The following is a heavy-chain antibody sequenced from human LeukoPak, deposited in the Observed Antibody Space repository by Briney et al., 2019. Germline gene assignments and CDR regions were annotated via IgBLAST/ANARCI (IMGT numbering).Heavy chain of an antibody. CDR2: IYTSGST. Sequence: SETLSLTCTVSGGSISSYYWSWIRQPAGKGLEWIGRIYTSGSTNYNPSLKSRVTMSVDTSKNQFSLKLSSVTAADTAVYYCARGRRGYSGYDWGYYYYFMDVWGKGTTVTVSS. D-gene: IGHD5-12*01. J-gene: IGHJ6*03. CDR3: ARGRRGYSGYDWGYYYYFMDV. V-gene: IGHV4-4*07. CDR1: GGSISSYY.